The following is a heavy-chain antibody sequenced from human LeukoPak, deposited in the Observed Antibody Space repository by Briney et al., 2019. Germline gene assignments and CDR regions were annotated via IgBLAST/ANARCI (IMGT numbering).Heavy chain of an antibody. CDR2: INHSGST. J-gene: IGHJ6*02. CDR1: GGSFSGYY. D-gene: IGHD2-2*01. V-gene: IGHV4-34*01. Sequence: SETLSLTCAVYGGSFSGYYWSWIRQPPGKGLEWIGEINHSGSTNYNPSLKSRVTISVDTSKNQFSLKLSSVTAADTAVYYCGGGGGYQLPTHYYYYGMDVWGQGTTVTVSS. CDR3: GGGGGYQLPTHYYYYGMDV.